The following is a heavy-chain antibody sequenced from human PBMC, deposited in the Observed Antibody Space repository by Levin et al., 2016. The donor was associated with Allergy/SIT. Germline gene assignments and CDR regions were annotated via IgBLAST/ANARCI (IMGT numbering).Heavy chain of an antibody. Sequence: WVRQAPGQGLEWMGWISAYNGNTNYAQKLQGRVTMTTDTSTSTAYMELRSLRSDDTAVYYCALMLGPGNIDYWGQGTLVTVSS. V-gene: IGHV1-18*01. CDR2: ISAYNGNT. D-gene: IGHD2-2*01. J-gene: IGHJ4*02. CDR3: ALMLGPGNIDY.